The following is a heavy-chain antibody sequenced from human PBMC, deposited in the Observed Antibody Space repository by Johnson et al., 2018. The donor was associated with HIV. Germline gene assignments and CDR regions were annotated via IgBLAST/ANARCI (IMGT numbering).Heavy chain of an antibody. J-gene: IGHJ3*02. CDR2: ISYAGSNN. V-gene: IGHV3-30*04. CDR3: AREGEDAFDI. CDR1: GFTFSSYA. Sequence: QVQLVESGGGVVQPGRSLRLSCAASGFTFSSYAMHWVRQAPGKGLEWVAVISYAGSNNSYADSVKGRFTISRDNSKNTLYLQMNSLRDGDTAVYHCAREGEDAFDIWGQGTMVTVSS. D-gene: IGHD2-21*01.